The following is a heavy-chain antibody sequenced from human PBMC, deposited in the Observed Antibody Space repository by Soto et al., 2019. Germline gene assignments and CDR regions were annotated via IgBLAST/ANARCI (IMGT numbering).Heavy chain of an antibody. CDR3: ARDNWNTV. CDR2: VNGDGSST. CDR1: GFTFSNYW. J-gene: IGHJ3*01. V-gene: IGHV3-74*01. D-gene: IGHD1-20*01. Sequence: EVQLVESGGGLVQPGGSLRLSCAASGFTFSNYWMHWVRQAPGKGLGWVSRVNGDGSSTFYADSVKGRLTISRDNAKNTVYLQMNSLRAEDTAVYYCARDNWNTVWGQGTMVTVSS.